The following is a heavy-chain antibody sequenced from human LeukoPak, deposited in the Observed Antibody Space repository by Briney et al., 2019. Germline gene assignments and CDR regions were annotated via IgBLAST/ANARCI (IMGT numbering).Heavy chain of an antibody. CDR3: AKDHVHFDY. V-gene: IGHV3-23*01. D-gene: IGHD6-6*01. J-gene: IGHJ4*02. CDR2: ISGSGGST. CDR1: GFTFSSYA. Sequence: SGGSLRLSCAASGFTFSSYAMSWVRQASGKGLGWVSAISGSGGSTYYADSVKGRFTISRDNSKNTLYLQMNSLRAEDTAVYYCAKDHVHFDYWGQGTLVTVSS.